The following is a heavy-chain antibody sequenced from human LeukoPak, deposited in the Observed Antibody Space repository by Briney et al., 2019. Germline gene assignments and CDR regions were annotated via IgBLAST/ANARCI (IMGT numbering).Heavy chain of an antibody. V-gene: IGHV2-5*02. Sequence: SGPTLVNPTQTLTLTCTFSGFSLSTSGVGVGWIRQPPGKALEWLALIYWDDDKRYSPSLKSRLTITKDTSKNQVVLTMTNVDPVDTATYYCAHSPNDILTGYPFDYWGQGTLVTVSS. CDR3: AHSPNDILTGYPFDY. J-gene: IGHJ4*02. CDR2: IYWDDDK. D-gene: IGHD3-9*01. CDR1: GFSLSTSGVG.